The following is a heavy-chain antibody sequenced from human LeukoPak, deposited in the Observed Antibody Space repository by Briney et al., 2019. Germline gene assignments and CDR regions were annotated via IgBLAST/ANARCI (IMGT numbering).Heavy chain of an antibody. CDR2: IKSDGST. Sequence: GGSLRLSCAASGFTFSSYWMHWVRQAPGKGLVWVSRIKSDGSTNYADSVKGRFTISRDNTKNTVSLQMNSLRAEDTGVYYCARAPSEIGGYCPEYFRHWGQGTLVTVSS. V-gene: IGHV3-74*01. J-gene: IGHJ1*01. CDR1: GFTFSSYW. CDR3: ARAPSEIGGYCPEYFRH. D-gene: IGHD2-21*01.